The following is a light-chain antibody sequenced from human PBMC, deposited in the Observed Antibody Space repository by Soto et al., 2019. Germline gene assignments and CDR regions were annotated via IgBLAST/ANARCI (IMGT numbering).Light chain of an antibody. CDR1: LSISTN. CDR3: QQYNNWPLT. Sequence: EIVMTQSPATLSVSPGEGATLSCRASLSISTNLAWYQQKPGQAPRLLMYGASTRATGIPARFSGSGSGTEFTLTISGLQSEDFAVYYCQQYNNWPLTFGGGTKVEIK. V-gene: IGKV3-15*01. CDR2: GAS. J-gene: IGKJ4*01.